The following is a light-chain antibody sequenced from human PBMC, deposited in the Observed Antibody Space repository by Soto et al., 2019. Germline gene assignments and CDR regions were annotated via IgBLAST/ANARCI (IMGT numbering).Light chain of an antibody. CDR3: QSYDSSNLWV. V-gene: IGLV6-57*02. CDR2: EDN. CDR1: GGSIASNY. J-gene: IGLJ3*02. Sequence: QSVSESPGTTVTISCTGSGGSIASNYVQWYQQRPGSAPTTVIYEDNQRPSGVPDRFSGSIDSSSNSASLIISGLKTEDEADYYCQSYDSSNLWVFGGGTKLTVL.